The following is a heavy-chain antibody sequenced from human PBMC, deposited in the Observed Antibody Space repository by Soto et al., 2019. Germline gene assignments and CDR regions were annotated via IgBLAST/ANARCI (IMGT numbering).Heavy chain of an antibody. Sequence: QVQLVESGGGVVQAGRSLRLSCAASTFTLSQFAMHWVRQAPGKGLEWVAVTSKDGINTYYADSVKGRFTISRDNSKSTIYLQMDSLRTEDTALYYCARGNMDVWGQGTTVTVSS. V-gene: IGHV3-30-3*01. CDR1: TFTLSQFA. D-gene: IGHD1-1*01. CDR2: TSKDGINT. J-gene: IGHJ6*02. CDR3: ARGNMDV.